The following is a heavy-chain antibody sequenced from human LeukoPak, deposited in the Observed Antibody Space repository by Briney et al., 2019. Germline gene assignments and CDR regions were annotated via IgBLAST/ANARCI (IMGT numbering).Heavy chain of an antibody. J-gene: IGHJ4*02. CDR2: IKQDGSEK. V-gene: IGHV3-7*01. CDR3: ARDKVVGPTQFDY. Sequence: GGSLRLSCAASGFTFSNYWMTWVRQAPGKGLEWVANIKQDGSEKYYVDSVKGRFTISRDNAKNSLYLQMNSLRAEDTAVYYCARDKVVGPTQFDYWGQGALVTVSS. CDR1: GFTFSNYW. D-gene: IGHD1-26*01.